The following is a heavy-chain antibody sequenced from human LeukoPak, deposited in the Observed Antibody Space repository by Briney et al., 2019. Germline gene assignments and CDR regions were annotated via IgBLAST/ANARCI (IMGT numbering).Heavy chain of an antibody. Sequence: GGSLRLSCAASGFTFSSYAMHWVRQAPGKGLEWVAVISYDGSNKYYADSVKGRFTISRDNSKNTLYLQMNSLRAEDTAVYYCARDRIMVRGVLYWGQGTLVTVSS. D-gene: IGHD3-10*01. CDR2: ISYDGSNK. CDR3: ARDRIMVRGVLY. J-gene: IGHJ4*02. V-gene: IGHV3-30-3*01. CDR1: GFTFSSYA.